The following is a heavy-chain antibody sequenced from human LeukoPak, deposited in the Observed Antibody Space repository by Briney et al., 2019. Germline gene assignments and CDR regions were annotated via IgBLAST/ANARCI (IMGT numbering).Heavy chain of an antibody. CDR1: GFNFDDSA. J-gene: IGHJ2*01. Sequence: PGRSLRLSCAASGFNFDDSAIHWVSQAPGKGLEWVSAMNWISDFKAYADSVKGRFTISRDNDKNSVHLQMNSLRPEDMAVYYCAKGPKENWYFDLWGRGTLVTVSS. CDR2: MNWISDFK. CDR3: AKGPKENWYFDL. V-gene: IGHV3-9*03.